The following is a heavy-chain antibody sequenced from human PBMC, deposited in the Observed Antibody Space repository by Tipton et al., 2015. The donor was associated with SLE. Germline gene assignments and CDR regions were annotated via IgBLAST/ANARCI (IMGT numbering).Heavy chain of an antibody. V-gene: IGHV4-34*01. CDR3: ARRLGTPYYYYALDV. Sequence: GSLRLSCDVYGGSFSGHRWTWIRQPPGKGLEWIGEINHSGSTNYNPSLQSRVTISVDTPKNQFSLRLTSVTAADTAVYFCARRLGTPYYYYALDVWGQGTTVTVSS. CDR1: GGSFSGHR. CDR2: INHSGST. J-gene: IGHJ6*02.